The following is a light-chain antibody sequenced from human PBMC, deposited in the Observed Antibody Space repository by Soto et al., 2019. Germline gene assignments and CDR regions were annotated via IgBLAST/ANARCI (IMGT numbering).Light chain of an antibody. V-gene: IGKV3-20*01. J-gene: IGKJ4*01. Sequence: EIVLTHSPGTPSLSPGARATLSCPATQSISGSDLAWYQQKPGQAPRVVIYGVSRRATGIPDRFSGSGSGTDFTLTISRMEPEDFGVYYCQQYDNSPLPFGGGTKVDMK. CDR1: QSISGSD. CDR3: QQYDNSPLP. CDR2: GVS.